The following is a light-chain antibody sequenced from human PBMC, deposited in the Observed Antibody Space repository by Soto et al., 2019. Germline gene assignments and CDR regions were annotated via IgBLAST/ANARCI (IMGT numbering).Light chain of an antibody. J-gene: IGKJ1*01. V-gene: IGKV3-20*01. Sequence: EIVLTQSPGTLSLSPGERATLSCRASQSVSSSYVAWYQQKPGQAPRPLIYGASSRATGIPARFTGSGSGTDFTLTISRLEPEDCAVSYCQQYGSSPRTFGQGTKVEIK. CDR1: QSVSSSY. CDR3: QQYGSSPRT. CDR2: GAS.